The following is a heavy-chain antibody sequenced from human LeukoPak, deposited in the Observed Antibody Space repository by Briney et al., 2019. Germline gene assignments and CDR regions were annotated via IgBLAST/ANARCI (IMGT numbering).Heavy chain of an antibody. CDR2: ISAYNGNT. D-gene: IGHD6-13*01. CDR3: ARVNESSSHNWFDP. CDR1: GYTFTSYG. J-gene: IGHJ5*02. Sequence: ASVKVSCKASGYTFTSYGISWVRQAPGQGLEWMGWISAYNGNTNYAQKLQGRVTMTTDTSTSTAYMELRSLRSDDTAVYYCARVNESSSHNWFDPWGQGALVTVSS. V-gene: IGHV1-18*01.